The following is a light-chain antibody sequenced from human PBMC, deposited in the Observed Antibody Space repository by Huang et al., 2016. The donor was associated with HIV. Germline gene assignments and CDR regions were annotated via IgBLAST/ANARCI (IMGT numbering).Light chain of an antibody. CDR1: QNIVSS. CDR2: GAS. CDR3: QQYYDWPPLT. Sequence: EIVMTQSPVTLSVSPGERATLSCRASQNIVSSLAWYQQKRGQTPRLLIYGASTRATGVPARFSDSGSETEFTLTISSLQSEDFAVYYCQQYYDWPPLTFGGGTEVEIK. V-gene: IGKV3-15*01. J-gene: IGKJ4*01.